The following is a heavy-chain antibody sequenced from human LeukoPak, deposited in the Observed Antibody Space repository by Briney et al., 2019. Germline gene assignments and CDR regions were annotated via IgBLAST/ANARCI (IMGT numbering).Heavy chain of an antibody. Sequence: GGSLRLSCAASGFXFSSYAMHWVRQAPGKGREWVAPISYDGSNKYYADSVKGRYTISRDNSKNTLYLQMNSLRAEDTAVYYCARDITLGVVVTADYYYYGMDVWGQGTTVTVSS. J-gene: IGHJ6*02. CDR2: ISYDGSNK. V-gene: IGHV3-30-3*01. CDR3: ARDITLGVVVTADYYYYGMDV. CDR1: GFXFSSYA. D-gene: IGHD2-21*02.